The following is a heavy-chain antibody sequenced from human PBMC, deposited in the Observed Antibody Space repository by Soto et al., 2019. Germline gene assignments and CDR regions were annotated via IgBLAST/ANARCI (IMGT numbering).Heavy chain of an antibody. CDR2: IYPGDSDT. Sequence: PGESLKISCKGSGYSFTSYWIGWVRQMPGKGLEWMGIIYPGDSDTRYSPSFQGQVTISADKSISTAYLQWSSLKASDTAMYYCARHTSGIAAAGTNLYYYYGMDVWGQGTTVTVSS. CDR3: ARHTSGIAAAGTNLYYYYGMDV. V-gene: IGHV5-51*01. CDR1: GYSFTSYW. J-gene: IGHJ6*02. D-gene: IGHD6-13*01.